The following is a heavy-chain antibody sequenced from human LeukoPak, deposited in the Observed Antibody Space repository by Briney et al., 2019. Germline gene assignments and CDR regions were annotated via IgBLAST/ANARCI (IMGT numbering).Heavy chain of an antibody. J-gene: IGHJ5*02. CDR2: IYYCGST. CDR3: ARAYSSSINWFDP. D-gene: IGHD6-13*01. V-gene: IGHV4-59*08. Sequence: SETLPLTCTVSGGSISSYYWSWIRQPPGKGLEWIGYIYYCGSTYYDPSLKSRVTIAVDTYKNQFSLKLSSVPAADTAVYYCARAYSSSINWFDPWGQGTLVTVSS. CDR1: GGSISSYY.